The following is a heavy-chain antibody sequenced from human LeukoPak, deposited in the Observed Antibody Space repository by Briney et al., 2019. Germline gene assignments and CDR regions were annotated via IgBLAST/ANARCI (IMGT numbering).Heavy chain of an antibody. CDR1: GGSFSGYY. Sequence: SETLSLTCAVYGGSFSGYYCSWIRQPPGKGLEWIGEINHSGSTNYNPSLKSRVTISVDTSKNQFSLKLSSVTAADTAVYYCARWYFDWFDAFDIWGQGTMVTVSS. D-gene: IGHD3-9*01. V-gene: IGHV4-34*01. CDR2: INHSGST. J-gene: IGHJ3*02. CDR3: ARWYFDWFDAFDI.